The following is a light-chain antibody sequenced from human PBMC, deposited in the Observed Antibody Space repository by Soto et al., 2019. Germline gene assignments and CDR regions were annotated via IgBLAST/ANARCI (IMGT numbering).Light chain of an antibody. CDR2: DAS. CDR1: QTISSW. V-gene: IGKV1-5*01. CDR3: QQSNSYSA. J-gene: IGKJ1*01. Sequence: DIQMTKSPSTLSASVGDRVTITCRASQTISSWLAWYQQKPGKAPNLLIYDASSLESGVPSRFSGSRSGTEFTLTISSLQPDDFATYYCQQSNSYSAFGQGTKVDIK.